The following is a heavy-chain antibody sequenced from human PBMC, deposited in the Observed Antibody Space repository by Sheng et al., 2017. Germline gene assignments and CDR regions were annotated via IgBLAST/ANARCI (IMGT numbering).Heavy chain of an antibody. CDR3: ARREFWSGDYYFDY. V-gene: IGHV4-34*01. D-gene: IGHD3-3*01. CDR2: INHSGST. Sequence: QVQLQQWGAGLLKPSETLSLTCAVYGGSFSGYYWSWIRQPPGKGLEWIGEINHSGSTNYNPSLKSRVTISVDTSKNQFSLKLSSVTAADTAVYYCARREFWSGDYYFDYWGQGTLVTVSS. J-gene: IGHJ4*02. CDR1: GGSFSGYY.